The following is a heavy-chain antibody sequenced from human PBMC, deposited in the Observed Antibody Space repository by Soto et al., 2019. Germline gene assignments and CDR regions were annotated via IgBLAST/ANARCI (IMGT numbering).Heavy chain of an antibody. D-gene: IGHD3-10*02. V-gene: IGHV3-66*01. Sequence: PGGSLRLSCAASGFTVSSNYMSWVRQAPGKGLEWVSVIYSGGSTYYADSVKGRFTISRDNSKNTLYLQMNSLRAEDTAVYYCASMMFSFSYFDYWGQGTLVTVSS. CDR3: ASMMFSFSYFDY. CDR2: IYSGGST. J-gene: IGHJ4*02. CDR1: GFTVSSNY.